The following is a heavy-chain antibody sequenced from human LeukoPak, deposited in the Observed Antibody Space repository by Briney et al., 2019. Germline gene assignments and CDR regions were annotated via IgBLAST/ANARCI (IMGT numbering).Heavy chain of an antibody. V-gene: IGHV3-30*02. CDR1: GLILSNYG. CDR3: AKDGTSYYYIYY. Sequence: PGGSLRLSCAASGLILSNYGMHWVRQAPGKGLEWLAFIRYDGSNTYYADSVKGRFTVSRDDSKNTLYLQMNSLRGDDTAVCYCAKDGTSYYYIYYWGQGTLVTVSS. J-gene: IGHJ4*02. CDR2: IRYDGSNT. D-gene: IGHD2/OR15-2a*01.